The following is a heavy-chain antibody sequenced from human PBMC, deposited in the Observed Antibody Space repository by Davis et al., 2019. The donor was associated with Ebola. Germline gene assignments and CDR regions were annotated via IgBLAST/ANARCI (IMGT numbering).Heavy chain of an antibody. D-gene: IGHD3-10*01. CDR2: ISTSGSGRTV. J-gene: IGHJ4*02. CDR1: GFIFSNYD. CDR3: TTDPPGTMDFDY. Sequence: PGGSLRLSCAASGFIFSNYDMNWVRQAPGKGLEWVSYISTSGSGRTVFYADSVKGRFTISRDDAKDSLYLRLNSLRDEDTAVYYCTTDPPGTMDFDYWGQGTLVTVSS. V-gene: IGHV3-48*02.